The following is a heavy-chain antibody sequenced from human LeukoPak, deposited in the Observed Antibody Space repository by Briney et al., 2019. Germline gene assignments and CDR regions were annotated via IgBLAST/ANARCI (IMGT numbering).Heavy chain of an antibody. CDR3: ARDATYCSGGTCSYYGLDV. D-gene: IGHD2-15*01. Sequence: ASVKVSCKASGYTFTSYAMHWVRQAPGQRLEWMGWINAGNGNTKYSQKFQGRVTISRDTSASTAYIELSSLTSEDTAVYYCARDATYCSGGTCSYYGLDVWGQGTTVTVSS. J-gene: IGHJ6*02. V-gene: IGHV1-3*01. CDR2: INAGNGNT. CDR1: GYTFTSYA.